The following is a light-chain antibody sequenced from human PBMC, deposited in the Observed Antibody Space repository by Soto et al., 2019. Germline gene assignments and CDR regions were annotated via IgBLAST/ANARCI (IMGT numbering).Light chain of an antibody. V-gene: IGKV3-20*01. CDR2: GAS. CDR1: QNILSN. J-gene: IGKJ4*01. CDR3: QQYGSSLT. Sequence: EIVLTQSPGPLSLSPGERATLSCRASQNILSNLAWYQQKPGQAPRLLIYGASTRATGIPDRFSGSGSGTDFTLTISRLEPEDFAVYYCQQYGSSLTLGGGTKVDIK.